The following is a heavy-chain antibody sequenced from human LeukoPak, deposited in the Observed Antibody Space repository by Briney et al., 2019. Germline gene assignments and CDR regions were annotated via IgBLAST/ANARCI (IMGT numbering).Heavy chain of an antibody. CDR2: INPNSGGT. D-gene: IGHD1-26*01. J-gene: IGHJ6*02. CDR3: ALMGAMAPGGLYYYYGMDV. CDR1: GYTFTGYY. Sequence: ASVKDSCKASGYTFTGYYMHWVRQAPGQGLEWMGWINPNSGGTNYAQKFQGRVTMTRDTSISTAYMELSRLRSDDTAVYYCALMGAMAPGGLYYYYGMDVWGQGTMVTVSS. V-gene: IGHV1-2*02.